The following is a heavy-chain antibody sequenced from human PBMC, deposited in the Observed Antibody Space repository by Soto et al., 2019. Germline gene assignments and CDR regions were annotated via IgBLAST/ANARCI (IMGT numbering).Heavy chain of an antibody. Sequence: HVQLQASGPGLVKPSGTLSLTCAVSGGSISSGWWTWVRQPPGKGLEWIGEILYSGRTNYNSSLNSRVTISIDKSKTQFSLNLSSVTAADTAVYYCSSRITDAPTWGQGTLVTVSS. J-gene: IGHJ5*02. D-gene: IGHD2-2*01. CDR3: SSRITDAPT. V-gene: IGHV4-4*02. CDR2: ILYSGRT. CDR1: GGSISSGW.